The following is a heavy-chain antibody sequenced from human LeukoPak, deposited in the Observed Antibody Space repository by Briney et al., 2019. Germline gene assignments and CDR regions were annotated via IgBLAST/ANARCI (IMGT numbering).Heavy chain of an antibody. Sequence: PSETLSLTCTVSGGSISSGSYYWDWIRQPPGTGLEWIGTIYYSGSTNYNPSLKSRVTISVDTSKNQFSLKLSSVTAADTAVYYCARERPPADYWSQGTLVTVSS. D-gene: IGHD2-2*01. CDR2: IYYSGST. CDR1: GGSISSGSYY. CDR3: ARERPPADY. V-gene: IGHV4-39*07. J-gene: IGHJ4*02.